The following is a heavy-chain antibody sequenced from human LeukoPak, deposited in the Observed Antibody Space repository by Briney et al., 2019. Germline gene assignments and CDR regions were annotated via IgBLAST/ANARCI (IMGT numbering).Heavy chain of an antibody. CDR2: ISAMGGTT. V-gene: IGHV3-23*01. D-gene: IGHD2-2*01. CDR3: AKEPREYCSSTSCPNWFDS. CDR1: GLTFNNYA. J-gene: IGHJ5*01. Sequence: GGSLTLSCAVSGLTFNNYAMSWVRPAPGKGREWVSAISAMGGTTFYAHSGKGRFTLSRAHSENTLFLQANSLRAEDTAVYYCAKEPREYCSSTSCPNWFDSWGQGTLVTVSS.